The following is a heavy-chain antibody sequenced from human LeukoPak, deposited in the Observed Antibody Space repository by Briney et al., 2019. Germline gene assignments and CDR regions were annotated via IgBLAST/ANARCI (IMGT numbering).Heavy chain of an antibody. Sequence: GGSLRLSCAASGFTFSSYAMSWVRQAPGKGLEWVSYISSSGSTIYYADSVKGRFTISRDNAKNSLYLQMNSLRAEDTAVYYCARAGAARAIVTSAFDIWGQGTMVTVSS. D-gene: IGHD6-6*01. CDR1: GFTFSSYA. J-gene: IGHJ3*02. CDR3: ARAGAARAIVTSAFDI. V-gene: IGHV3-48*04. CDR2: ISSSGSTI.